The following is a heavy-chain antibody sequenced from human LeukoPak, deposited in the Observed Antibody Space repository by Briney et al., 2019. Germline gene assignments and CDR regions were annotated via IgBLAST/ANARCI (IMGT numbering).Heavy chain of an antibody. CDR1: GGSISSYY. CDR3: ASSPHYDFWSGPYYFDY. CDR2: IYANGGT. V-gene: IGHV4-4*07. D-gene: IGHD3-3*01. J-gene: IGHJ4*02. Sequence: SETLSLTCTVSGGSISSYYWSWIRQPAGKGLEWIGRIYANGGTNYNPSLKSRATMSADTSKNQFSLKLSSVTAADTAVYYCASSPHYDFWSGPYYFDYWGQGTLVTVSS.